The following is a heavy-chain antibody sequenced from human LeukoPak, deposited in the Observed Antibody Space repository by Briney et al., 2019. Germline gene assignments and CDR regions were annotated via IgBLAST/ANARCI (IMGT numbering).Heavy chain of an antibody. V-gene: IGHV1-18*01. CDR3: ARDYGPIAAAGTENYYYGLDV. D-gene: IGHD6-13*01. J-gene: IGHJ6*02. Sequence: GASVKVSCKASGYTFTSYGISWVRQAPGQGLEWMGWISAYNGDTNYAQKLQGRVTMTTDTSTSTAYMELRSLRSDDTAVYYCARDYGPIAAAGTENYYYGLDVWGQGTTVTVSS. CDR2: ISAYNGDT. CDR1: GYTFTSYG.